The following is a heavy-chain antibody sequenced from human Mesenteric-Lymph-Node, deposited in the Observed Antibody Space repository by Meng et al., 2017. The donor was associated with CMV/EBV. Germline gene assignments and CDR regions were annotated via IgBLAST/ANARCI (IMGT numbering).Heavy chain of an antibody. CDR3: AREGISLVRGVVLHYYGMDV. CDR2: TYYKSKWYD. D-gene: IGHD3-10*01. CDR1: GDSVSSNSAA. V-gene: IGHV6-1*01. J-gene: IGHJ6*02. Sequence: LRLSCAISGDSVSSNSAAWNSIRQSPSRGLEWLGRTYYKSKWYDDHAVSVKGRITINPDTSRNQFSLQLRSVTPDDTAVYYCAREGISLVRGVVLHYYGMDVWGQGTAVTVSS.